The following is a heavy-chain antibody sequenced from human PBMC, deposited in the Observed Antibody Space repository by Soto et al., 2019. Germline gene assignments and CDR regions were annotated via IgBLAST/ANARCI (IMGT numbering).Heavy chain of an antibody. V-gene: IGHV3-23*01. CDR2: ISGSGVGT. Sequence: EVQLLESGGGLVQPGGSLRLSCAASGFTFSSYAMSWVRQVSGKGLEWVSGISGSGVGTYYADYVKGRFTISRDNSKNTLYLQMDSLRAEDTAVYYCAKDSSYRRSSGEGFNDYWGQGTLVTVSS. D-gene: IGHD6-6*01. CDR1: GFTFSSYA. J-gene: IGHJ4*02. CDR3: AKDSSYRRSSGEGFNDY.